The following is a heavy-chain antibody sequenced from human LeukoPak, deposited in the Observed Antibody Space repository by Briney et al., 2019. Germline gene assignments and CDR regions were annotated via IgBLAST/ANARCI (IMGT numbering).Heavy chain of an antibody. CDR3: ARHRYSFVVVVAGLYYGMDV. V-gene: IGHV4-39*01. D-gene: IGHD2-15*01. J-gene: IGHJ6*02. Sequence: SETLSLTCTVSGGSISSSSYYWGWIRQPPGKGLEWIGSIYYSGSTYYNPSLKSRVTISVDTPKNQFSLKLSSVTAADTAVYYCARHRYSFVVVVAGLYYGMDVWGQGTTVTVSS. CDR2: IYYSGST. CDR1: GGSISSSSYY.